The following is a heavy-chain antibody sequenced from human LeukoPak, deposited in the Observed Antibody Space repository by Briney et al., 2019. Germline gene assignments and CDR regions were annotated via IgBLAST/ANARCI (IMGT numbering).Heavy chain of an antibody. Sequence: SETLSLTCTVFGGSISSSSYYWGWIRQPPGKGLEWIGSIYYSGSTYYNPSLKSRVTISVDTSKNQFSLKLSSVTAADTAVYYCARHSTTVVTAWYFDLWGRGTLVTVSS. CDR1: GGSISSSSYY. CDR2: IYYSGST. CDR3: ARHSTTVVTAWYFDL. V-gene: IGHV4-39*01. J-gene: IGHJ2*01. D-gene: IGHD4-23*01.